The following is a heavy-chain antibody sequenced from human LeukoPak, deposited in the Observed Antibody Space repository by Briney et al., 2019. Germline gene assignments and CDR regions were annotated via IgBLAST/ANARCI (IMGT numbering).Heavy chain of an antibody. CDR2: IHYSGST. Sequence: SETLSLTCTVSGGSMRSHYWSWIRQPPGKGLEWIGSIHYSGSTNYNPSLKSRVTISVDTSKNQFSLKLSSMTAADTAVYYCARGFGAVNRGPSFDYWGQGTLVTVSS. V-gene: IGHV4-59*11. D-gene: IGHD3-16*01. CDR3: ARGFGAVNRGPSFDY. J-gene: IGHJ4*02. CDR1: GGSMRSHY.